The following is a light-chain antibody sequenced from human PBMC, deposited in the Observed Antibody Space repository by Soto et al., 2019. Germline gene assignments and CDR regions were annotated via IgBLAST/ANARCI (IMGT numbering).Light chain of an antibody. V-gene: IGKV1-5*01. Sequence: IHMPQSTSTLSASLEDRVTITWRASQSISSWLAWYQQKPGKAPKLLIYDASSLESGVPSRFSGSGSGTEFTLTISSLKPDDFATYYCQQYQSYSRTFGQGTKVDIK. CDR3: QQYQSYSRT. CDR1: QSISSW. J-gene: IGKJ1*01. CDR2: DAS.